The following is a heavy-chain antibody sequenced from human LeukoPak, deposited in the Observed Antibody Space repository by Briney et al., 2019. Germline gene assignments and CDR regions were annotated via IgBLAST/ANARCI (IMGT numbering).Heavy chain of an antibody. V-gene: IGHV4-30-2*01. CDR2: IYHSGST. CDR3: ARVDVNCSSTSCLLGLDY. J-gene: IGHJ4*02. CDR1: GGSISSGGYY. Sequence: SPSETLSLTCTVSGGSISSGGYYWSWIRQPPGKGLEWIGYIYHSGSTYYNPSLKSRVTISVDRSKNQFSLKLSSVTAADTAVYYCARVDVNCSSTSCLLGLDYWGQGVLVAVSS. D-gene: IGHD2-2*01.